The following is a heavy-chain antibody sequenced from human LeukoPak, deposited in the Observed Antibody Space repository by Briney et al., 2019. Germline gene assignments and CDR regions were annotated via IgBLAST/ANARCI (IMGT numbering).Heavy chain of an antibody. CDR2: IYYSGST. J-gene: IGHJ4*02. CDR3: ARVGDYVWGSYRRFYYFDY. CDR1: GGSISSYY. V-gene: IGHV4-59*01. D-gene: IGHD3-16*02. Sequence: PSETLSLTCTVSGGSISSYYWSWIRQPPGKGLEWIGYIYYSGSTNYNPSLKSRVTISVDTSKNQFSLKLSSVTAADTAVYYCARVGDYVWGSYRRFYYFDYWGQGTLVTVSS.